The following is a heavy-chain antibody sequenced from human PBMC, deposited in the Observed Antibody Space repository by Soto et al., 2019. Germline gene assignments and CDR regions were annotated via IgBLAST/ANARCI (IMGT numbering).Heavy chain of an antibody. CDR3: ARDSGYGSVASVNHYLDY. CDR1: GFTFSSYR. V-gene: IGHV3-21*01. CDR2: ISSSSSYI. Sequence: GGSLRLSCAVSGFTFSSYRMNWVRQASGKGLEWVSSISSSSSYIYYADSVKGRFTNSRDNAKNSLYLQMNSLGAEDTAVYYCARDSGYGSVASVNHYLDYWGQGTLVTVSS. J-gene: IGHJ4*02. D-gene: IGHD3-10*01.